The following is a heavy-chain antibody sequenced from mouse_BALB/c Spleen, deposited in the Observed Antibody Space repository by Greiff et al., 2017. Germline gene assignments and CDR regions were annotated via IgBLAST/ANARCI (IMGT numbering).Heavy chain of an antibody. J-gene: IGHJ3*01. CDR2: ISDGGSYT. CDR3: ARGGLYYGSSYAWFAY. V-gene: IGHV5-4*02. D-gene: IGHD1-1*01. CDR1: GFTFSDYY. Sequence: EVKLMESGGGLVKPGGSLKLSCAASGFTFSDYYMYWVRQTPEKRLEWVATISDGGSYTYYPDSVKGRFTISRDNAKNNLYLQMSSLKSEDTAMYYCARGGLYYGSSYAWFAYWGQGTLVTVSA.